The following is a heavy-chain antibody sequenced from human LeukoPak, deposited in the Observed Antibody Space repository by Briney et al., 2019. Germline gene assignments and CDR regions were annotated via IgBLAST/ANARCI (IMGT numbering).Heavy chain of an antibody. J-gene: IGHJ4*02. D-gene: IGHD3-22*01. CDR2: ITGGGGST. CDR1: GLTFSSSW. Sequence: PGGSLRLSCAVSGLTFSSSWMDWVRQAPGKGLEWVSSITGGGGSTYYADSVKGRFTISRDNSKNTLYLQMNSLRAEDTAVYYCAKSSYYDSSGYYREYYFDYWGQGTLVTVSS. CDR3: AKSSYYDSSGYYREYYFDY. V-gene: IGHV3-23*01.